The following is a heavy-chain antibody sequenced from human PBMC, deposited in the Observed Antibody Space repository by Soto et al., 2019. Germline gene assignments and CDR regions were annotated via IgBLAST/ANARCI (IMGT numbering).Heavy chain of an antibody. V-gene: IGHV3-23*01. CDR2: IRVDGGQT. CDR1: GVTFSSYF. D-gene: IGHD2-15*01. Sequence: RESLSLSCTVSGVTFSSYFMGWVRQAPGKGLEWVSTIRVDGGQTNYTDSLKGRFAMSRDKSKNTVYLQMDSLRSEDTAMYFCARAVGRRSYDFFDYWGQGTPVTVSS. J-gene: IGHJ4*02. CDR3: ARAVGRRSYDFFDY.